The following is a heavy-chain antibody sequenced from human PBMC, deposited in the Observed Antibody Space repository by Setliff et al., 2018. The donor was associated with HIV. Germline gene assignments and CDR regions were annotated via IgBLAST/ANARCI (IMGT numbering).Heavy chain of an antibody. V-gene: IGHV4-59*08. J-gene: IGHJ5*02. CDR3: ARQRGGRVTIFGVSGGWFDP. Sequence: SETLSLTCTVSDVYISAYYWSWIRQPPGKGLEWIGDIFYTGSTNYNPSLKSRVTISIDTSKNQFSLKLSSVTAAATAVYYCARQRGGRVTIFGVSGGWFDPWGQGTLVTVSS. CDR1: DVYISAYY. D-gene: IGHD3-3*01. CDR2: IFYTGST.